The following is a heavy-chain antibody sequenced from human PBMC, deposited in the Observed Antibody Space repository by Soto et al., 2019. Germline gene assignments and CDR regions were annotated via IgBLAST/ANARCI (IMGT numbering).Heavy chain of an antibody. CDR2: IYYSGST. V-gene: IGHV4-31*03. Sequence: PSETLSLTCTVSGGSISSGGYYWSWIRQHPGKGLEWIGYIYYSGSTYYNPSLKSRVTISVDTSRNQFSLKLSSVTAADTAVYYCARDRVVVINFGYYYYGMDVWGQGTTVTVSS. CDR1: GGSISSGGYY. CDR3: ARDRVVVINFGYYYYGMDV. J-gene: IGHJ6*02. D-gene: IGHD3-22*01.